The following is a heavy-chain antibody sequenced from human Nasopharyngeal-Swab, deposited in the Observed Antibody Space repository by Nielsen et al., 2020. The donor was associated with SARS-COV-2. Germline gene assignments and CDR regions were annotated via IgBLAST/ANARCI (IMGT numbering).Heavy chain of an antibody. CDR3: AKDYPVLVGSSTIFDY. V-gene: IGHV3-23*01. CDR2: INAPGGT. J-gene: IGHJ4*02. Sequence: GESLKISCAASGFSLSGYAMSWVRQAPGMGLEWVSGINAPGGTYYADSVKGRFHISKDNFQNTLYLQMDSLRVEDTATYYCAKDYPVLVGSSTIFDYWGQGILVTVSS. CDR1: GFSLSGYA. D-gene: IGHD3-10*01.